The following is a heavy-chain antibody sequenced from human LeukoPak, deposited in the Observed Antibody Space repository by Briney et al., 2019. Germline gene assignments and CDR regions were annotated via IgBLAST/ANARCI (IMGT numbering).Heavy chain of an antibody. V-gene: IGHV1-46*01. D-gene: IGHD4-17*01. CDR3: AGPGATTVTTVNWYFDL. Sequence: ASVKVSCKASGYTFTSYYMHWVRQAPGQGLEWMGIINPSGGSTSYAQKFQGRVTMTRDTSTSTVYMELSSLRSEDTAVYYCAGPGATTVTTVNWYFDLWGRGTLVTVSS. CDR2: INPSGGST. J-gene: IGHJ2*01. CDR1: GYTFTSYY.